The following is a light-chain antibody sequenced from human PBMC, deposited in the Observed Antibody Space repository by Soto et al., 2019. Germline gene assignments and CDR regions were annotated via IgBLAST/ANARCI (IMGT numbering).Light chain of an antibody. J-gene: IGKJ4*01. CDR2: DTS. V-gene: IGKV3-20*01. CDR1: QSVSSY. CDR3: QQYGSSPLT. Sequence: EIVLTQSPGTLSLSVGERVTLSCRASQSVSSYLAWYQQTPGQAPRLLIYDTSNRATGTPDRFSGSGSGTDFNLTISRLEPEDFPVYYCQQYGSSPLTFGGGTTVEIK.